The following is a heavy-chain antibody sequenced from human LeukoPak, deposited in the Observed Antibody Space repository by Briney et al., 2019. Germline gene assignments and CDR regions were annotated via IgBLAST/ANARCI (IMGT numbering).Heavy chain of an antibody. D-gene: IGHD1-7*01. Sequence: GGSLRLSCAASGFTFSSYAMHWARQAPGKGLEWVAVISYDGSNKYYADSVKGRFTISRDNSKNTLYLQMNSLRAEDTAVYYCARDGFWNYPDYWGQGTLVTVSS. CDR3: ARDGFWNYPDY. J-gene: IGHJ4*02. V-gene: IGHV3-30-3*01. CDR1: GFTFSSYA. CDR2: ISYDGSNK.